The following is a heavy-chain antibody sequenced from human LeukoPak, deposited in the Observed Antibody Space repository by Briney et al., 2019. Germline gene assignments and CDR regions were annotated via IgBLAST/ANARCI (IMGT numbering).Heavy chain of an antibody. CDR2: INHSGST. CDR1: GGSFSGYY. J-gene: IGHJ3*02. Sequence: PSETLSLTCAVYGGSFSGYYWSWIRQPPGKGLEWIGEINHSGSTNYNPSLKSRVTISVDTSKNQFSLKLSSVTAADTAVYYCARAVTHRSLDIWGQGTMVTVSS. CDR3: ARAVTHRSLDI. V-gene: IGHV4-34*01. D-gene: IGHD2-15*01.